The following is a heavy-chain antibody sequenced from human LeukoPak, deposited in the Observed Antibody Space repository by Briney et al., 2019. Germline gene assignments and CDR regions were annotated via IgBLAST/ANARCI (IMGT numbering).Heavy chain of an antibody. D-gene: IGHD4-17*01. Sequence: PGGSLRLSSVVSGFDFSGFSMSWVRQAPGKGLEWVSSISSSSSYIYYADSVKGRFTISRDNAKNSLYLQMNSLRAEDTAVYYCARDSQAVTTSDPWGQGTLVTVSS. V-gene: IGHV3-21*01. CDR3: ARDSQAVTTSDP. CDR2: ISSSSSYI. J-gene: IGHJ5*02. CDR1: GFDFSGFS.